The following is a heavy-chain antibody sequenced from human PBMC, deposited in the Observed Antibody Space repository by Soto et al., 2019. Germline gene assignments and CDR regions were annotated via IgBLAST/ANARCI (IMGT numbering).Heavy chain of an antibody. V-gene: IGHV4-61*08. CDR1: GGSITSGGYS. D-gene: IGHD3-22*01. CDR3: ARGVYYYDSSGFLYYFDY. CDR2: IYYSGST. J-gene: IGHJ4*02. Sequence: PSETLSLTCAVSGGSITSGGYSWGWIRQPPGKGLEWIGYIYYSGSTNYNPSLKSRVTISVDTSKNQFSLKLSSVTAADTAVYYCARGVYYYDSSGFLYYFDYWGQGTLVTVSS.